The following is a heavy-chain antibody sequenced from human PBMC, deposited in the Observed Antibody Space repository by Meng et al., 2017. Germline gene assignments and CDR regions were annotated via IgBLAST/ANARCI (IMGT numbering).Heavy chain of an antibody. CDR2: INHSGST. CDR1: GGSFSGSY. D-gene: IGHD5-18*01. Sequence: LQQWGAGLLKPSETLSLTCAVYGGSFSGSYWSWIRQPPGKGLEWIGEINHSGSTNYNPSLKSRVTISVDTSKNQFSLKLSSVTAADTAVYYCASSGYSYGYRFDYWGQGTLVTVSS. J-gene: IGHJ4*02. CDR3: ASSGYSYGYRFDY. V-gene: IGHV4-34*01.